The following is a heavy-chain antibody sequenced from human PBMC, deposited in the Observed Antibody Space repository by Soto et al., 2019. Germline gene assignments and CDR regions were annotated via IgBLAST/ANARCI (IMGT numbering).Heavy chain of an antibody. CDR2: IYPGDSDT. CDR1: GYSFTSYW. J-gene: IGHJ6*02. D-gene: IGHD6-19*01. Sequence: GESLKISCKGSGYSFTSYWIGWVRQMPGKGLEWMGIIYPGDSDTKYSPSLQGQVTISADTSISTAYLQWTSLKASDTAMYYCARSRIGAYSSGWYSLSGYYNYGIDVWGQGTTVTVSS. CDR3: ARSRIGAYSSGWYSLSGYYNYGIDV. V-gene: IGHV5-51*01.